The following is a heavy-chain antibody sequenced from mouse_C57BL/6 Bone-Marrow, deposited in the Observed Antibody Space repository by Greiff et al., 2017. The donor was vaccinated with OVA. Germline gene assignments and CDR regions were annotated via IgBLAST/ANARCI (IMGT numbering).Heavy chain of an antibody. CDR1: GYTFTSYT. CDR2: INPSSGYT. D-gene: IGHD2-4*01. Sequence: QVQLKESGAELARPGASVKMSCKASGYTFTSYTMHWVKQRPGQGLEWIGNINPSSGYTKYNQKFKDKATLTADKSSSTAYMQLSSLTSEDSAVYYCAREGGLRLFAYWGQGTLVTVSA. V-gene: IGHV1-4*01. J-gene: IGHJ3*01. CDR3: AREGGLRLFAY.